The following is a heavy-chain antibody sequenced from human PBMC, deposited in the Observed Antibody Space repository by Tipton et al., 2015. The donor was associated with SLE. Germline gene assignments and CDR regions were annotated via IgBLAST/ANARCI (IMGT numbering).Heavy chain of an antibody. CDR1: GGSFSNYY. CDR2: IHHSGST. Sequence: TLSLTCAVYGGSFSNYYWSWIRQPPGKGLEWIGEIHHSGSTNYNPSLKSRVTMSVDTSKNQFSLKLSSVTAADTAVYYCARPVSTLPTGGGGYFDYWGQGTLVTVSS. D-gene: IGHD3-16*01. J-gene: IGHJ4*02. CDR3: ARPVSTLPTGGGGYFDY. V-gene: IGHV4-34*01.